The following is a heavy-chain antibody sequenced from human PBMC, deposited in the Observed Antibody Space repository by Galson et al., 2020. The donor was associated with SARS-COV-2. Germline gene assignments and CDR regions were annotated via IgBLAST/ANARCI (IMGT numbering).Heavy chain of an antibody. Sequence: ETSETLSLTCTVSGGSISSYYWSWIRQPPGKGLEWIGYIYYSGSTNSNPSLKSRVTISIDTSKNQFSLRLSSVTAADTAVYYCAGFRFYFRHYDGGDVWGQGTTVTVSS. CDR1: GGSISSYY. CDR3: AGFRFYFRHYDGGDV. J-gene: IGHJ6*02. CDR2: IYYSGST. V-gene: IGHV4-59*01. D-gene: IGHD3-10*01.